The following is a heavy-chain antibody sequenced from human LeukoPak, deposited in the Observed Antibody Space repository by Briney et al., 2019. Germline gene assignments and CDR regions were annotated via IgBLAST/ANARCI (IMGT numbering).Heavy chain of an antibody. Sequence: SETLSLTCAVYGGSFSGYYWSWIRQPPGKGLEWIGEINHSGSTNYNPSLKSRVTMSVDTSKNQFSLKLSSVTAADTAVYYCARDSGDYYFDYWGQGTLVTVSS. CDR1: GGSFSGYY. CDR3: ARDSGDYYFDY. J-gene: IGHJ4*02. CDR2: INHSGST. D-gene: IGHD2-21*01. V-gene: IGHV4-34*01.